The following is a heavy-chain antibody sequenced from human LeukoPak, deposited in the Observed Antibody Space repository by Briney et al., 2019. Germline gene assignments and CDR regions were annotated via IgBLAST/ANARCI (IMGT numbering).Heavy chain of an antibody. Sequence: SETLSLTCTVSGGSISSSSYYWGWIRQPPGKGLEWIGSIYYSGSTYYNPSLKSRVTISVDTSKNQFSLKLSSVTAADTAVYYCARRYSSGWYASFDPWGQGTLVTVSS. CDR3: ARRYSSGWYASFDP. V-gene: IGHV4-39*01. J-gene: IGHJ5*02. CDR1: GGSISSSSYY. D-gene: IGHD6-19*01. CDR2: IYYSGST.